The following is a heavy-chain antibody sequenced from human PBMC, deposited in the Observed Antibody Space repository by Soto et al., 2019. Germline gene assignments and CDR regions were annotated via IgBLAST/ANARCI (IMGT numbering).Heavy chain of an antibody. D-gene: IGHD3-16*01. J-gene: IGHJ4*02. CDR3: GRGGGSSPPQY. CDR2: IYASGSP. V-gene: IGHV4-59*02. Sequence: PSETLSLTCPISGGSVSVYYWSWIRQSTGQGLEWIGYIYASGSPYYNPSLRSRVTISADTSKNQISLKLTSPTAADTAVYYCGRGGGSSPPQYWGRGTLVTVSS. CDR1: GGSVSVYY.